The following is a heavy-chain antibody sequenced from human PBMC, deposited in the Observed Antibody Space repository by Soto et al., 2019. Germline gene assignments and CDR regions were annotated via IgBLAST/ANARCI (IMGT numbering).Heavy chain of an antibody. Sequence: ASVKVSCKTSGYTFTSYYIHWVRQAPGQGLEWMGIINPGGGSTSYAQKLQGRVTMTRDTSTSTVYMELSSLRSEDTAVYYCARRDAGYSYGVDYWGQGTLVTVSS. CDR3: ARRDAGYSYGVDY. CDR2: INPGGGST. J-gene: IGHJ4*02. V-gene: IGHV1-46*01. D-gene: IGHD5-18*01. CDR1: GYTFTSYY.